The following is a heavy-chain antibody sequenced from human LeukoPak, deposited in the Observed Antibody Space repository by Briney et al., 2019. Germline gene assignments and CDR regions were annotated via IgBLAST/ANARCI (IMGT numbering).Heavy chain of an antibody. CDR2: INPNSGGT. V-gene: IGHV1-2*02. Sequence: GASVKVSCKASGYTFTGYYMHWVRQAPGQGLEWMGWINPNSGGTNYAQKFQGRVTMTRDTSISTAYMELSRLRSDDTAVYYCARVGSGYYDSSGYRYIHWGQGTLVTVSS. CDR3: ARVGSGYYDSSGYRYIH. D-gene: IGHD3-22*01. CDR1: GYTFTGYY. J-gene: IGHJ4*02.